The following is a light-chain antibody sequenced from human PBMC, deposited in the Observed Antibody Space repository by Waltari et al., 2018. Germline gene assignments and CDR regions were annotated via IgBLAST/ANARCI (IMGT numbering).Light chain of an antibody. CDR1: QSVSSN. J-gene: IGKJ1*01. V-gene: IGKV3-15*01. CDR2: GAS. CDR3: QQYNNWPLT. Sequence: EIVMTQSPATLSVSPGERATLSCRASQSVSSNLAWYQQKPGQAPRLLIYGASTRATGIPARFSGSGSGTEFTLTISCRQSEDFAVYYCQQYNNWPLTFGQGTKVEIK.